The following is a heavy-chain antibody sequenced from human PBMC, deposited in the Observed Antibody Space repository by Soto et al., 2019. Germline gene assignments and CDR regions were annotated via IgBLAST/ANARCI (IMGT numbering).Heavy chain of an antibody. Sequence: SETLSLTCTVSGGSISSGDYYWSWIRQPPGKGLERIGYIYYSGSTYYNPSLKSRVTISVDTSKNQFSLKLSSVTAADTAVYYCARGDIVVVPAAIIANWFDPWGQGTLVTVSS. J-gene: IGHJ5*02. CDR3: ARGDIVVVPAAIIANWFDP. V-gene: IGHV4-30-4*01. D-gene: IGHD2-2*01. CDR2: IYYSGST. CDR1: GGSISSGDYY.